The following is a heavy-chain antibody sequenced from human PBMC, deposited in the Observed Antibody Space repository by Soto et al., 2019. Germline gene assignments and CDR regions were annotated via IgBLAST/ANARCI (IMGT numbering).Heavy chain of an antibody. CDR2: MNPINGAT. CDR3: GRGPSLRAPAGGTPYYYAMDV. J-gene: IGHJ6*02. Sequence: ASVKVSCKTSGYDFTAYDINWVRQASGQGLEWMGWMNPINGATGSARRFQGRVSMTRNTATGTAYLELTSLRSDDTGVYYCGRGPSLRAPAGGTPYYYAMDVWGQGTTVTVSS. D-gene: IGHD6-13*01. CDR1: GYDFTAYD. V-gene: IGHV1-8*02.